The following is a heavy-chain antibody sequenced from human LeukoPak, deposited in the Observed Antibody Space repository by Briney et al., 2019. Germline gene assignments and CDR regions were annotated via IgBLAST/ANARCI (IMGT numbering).Heavy chain of an antibody. V-gene: IGHV3-23*01. CDR3: AKDLLRGGDYVRGYYYYGMDV. D-gene: IGHD4-17*01. CDR2: ISGSGGST. CDR1: GFTFSSYA. J-gene: IGHJ6*02. Sequence: SGGSLRLSCAASGFTFSSYAMSWVRQAPGKGLEWVSAISGSGGSTYYADSVKGRFTISRDNSKNTLYLQMNSLRAEDTAVYYCAKDLLRGGDYVRGYYYYGMDVWGQGTTVTVSS.